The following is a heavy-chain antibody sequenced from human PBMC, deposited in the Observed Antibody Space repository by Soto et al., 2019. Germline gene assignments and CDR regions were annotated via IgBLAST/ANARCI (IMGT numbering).Heavy chain of an antibody. D-gene: IGHD2-21*02. J-gene: IGHJ6*02. CDR2: IEEDGNER. CDR3: ASAPQVTTFHYGMDV. Sequence: VQLVESGGGLVQPGGSLRLTCTASGFAFSSYWMNWVRQAPGKGLEWVASIEEDGNERYYVDSVKGRFTISRDNAMNSVYLQMNSLRAEDTAIYYCASAPQVTTFHYGMDVSDQGTTVTVSS. V-gene: IGHV3-7*05. CDR1: GFAFSSYW.